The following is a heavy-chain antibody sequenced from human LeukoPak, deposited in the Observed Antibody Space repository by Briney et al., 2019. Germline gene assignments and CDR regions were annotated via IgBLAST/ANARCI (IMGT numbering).Heavy chain of an antibody. V-gene: IGHV4-59*08. Sequence: KPSETLSLTCTVSGGSISSYYWSWIRQAPGKGLEWIGYIYYSGSTNYNPSLKSRVTISVDTSKDQFSLKLSSVTAADTAVYYCARLAVVKDHAFDIWGQGTMVTVSS. D-gene: IGHD6-19*01. CDR1: GGSISSYY. CDR3: ARLAVVKDHAFDI. J-gene: IGHJ3*02. CDR2: IYYSGST.